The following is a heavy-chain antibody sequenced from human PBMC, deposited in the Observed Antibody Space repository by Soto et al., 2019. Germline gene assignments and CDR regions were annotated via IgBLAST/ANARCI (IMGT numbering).Heavy chain of an antibody. Sequence: HPGGSLRLSCAASGFTFSSYAMHWVRQAPGKGLEWVAVISYDGSYKYYADSVKGRFTISRDNSKNTLYLQMNSLRAEDTAVYYCARDQAGTTAYYYYGMDVWGQGTTVTVSS. CDR2: ISYDGSYK. D-gene: IGHD1-7*01. J-gene: IGHJ6*02. CDR1: GFTFSSYA. V-gene: IGHV3-30-3*01. CDR3: ARDQAGTTAYYYYGMDV.